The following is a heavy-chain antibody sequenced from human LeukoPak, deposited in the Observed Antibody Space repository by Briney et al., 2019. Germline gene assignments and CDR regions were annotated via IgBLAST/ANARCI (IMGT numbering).Heavy chain of an antibody. Sequence: PGGSLRLSCAASGFTFSSFWMHWVRQAPGKGLVWLARVNNDGNVTTYADSVRGRFTISRDNAKKTLYLQMNSLGAEDTAIYYCARRGHVPAFDIWGQGTMVAVSS. J-gene: IGHJ3*02. V-gene: IGHV3-74*03. CDR1: GFTFSSFW. D-gene: IGHD2-2*01. CDR2: VNNDGNVT. CDR3: ARRGHVPAFDI.